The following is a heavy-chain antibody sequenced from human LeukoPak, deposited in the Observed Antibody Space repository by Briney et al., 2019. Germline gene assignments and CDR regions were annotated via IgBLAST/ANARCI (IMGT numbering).Heavy chain of an antibody. J-gene: IGHJ6*02. CDR1: GGSTSSSNW. V-gene: IGHV4-4*02. CDR3: ATYCSSTSCYGSYYYYGMDV. CDR2: IYHSGST. D-gene: IGHD2-2*01. Sequence: SETLSLTCAVSGGSTSSSNWWSWVRQPPGKGLEWIGEIYHSGSTNYNPSLKSRVTISVDKSKNQFSLKLSSVTAADTAVYYCATYCSSTSCYGSYYYYGMDVWGQGTTVTVSS.